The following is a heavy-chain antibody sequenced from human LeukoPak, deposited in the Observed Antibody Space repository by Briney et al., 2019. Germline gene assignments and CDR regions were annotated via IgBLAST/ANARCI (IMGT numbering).Heavy chain of an antibody. Sequence: GGSLRLSCVASVFNFSDYAMQWVRQAPGKGLEWVAVISYDGSEKYYAESVKGRFTISRDNSKNTLSLQMNSLKPEDTAVFYCARSGSSGWVYYYYNYMDVWGKGTTVTVSS. CDR2: ISYDGSEK. CDR1: VFNFSDYA. CDR3: ARSGSSGWVYYYYNYMDV. V-gene: IGHV3-30*04. J-gene: IGHJ6*03. D-gene: IGHD6-19*01.